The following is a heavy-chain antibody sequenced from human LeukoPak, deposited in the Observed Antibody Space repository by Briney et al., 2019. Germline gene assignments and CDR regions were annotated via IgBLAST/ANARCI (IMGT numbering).Heavy chain of an antibody. CDR2: NNHSGSI. J-gene: IGHJ4*02. CDR3: ARSNDGSGSYHIDY. D-gene: IGHD3-10*01. V-gene: IGHV4-34*01. CDR1: GFTFSTYC. Sequence: GSLRLSCAASGFTFSTYCMSWIRQPPGKGLEWIGENNHSGSINYHPSLKSRVTISVDTPKNQFSLKLSSVTAADTAVYYCARSNDGSGSYHIDYWGQGTLVPVSS.